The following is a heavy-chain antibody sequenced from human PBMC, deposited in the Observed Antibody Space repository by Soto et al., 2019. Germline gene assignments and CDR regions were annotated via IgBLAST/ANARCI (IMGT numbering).Heavy chain of an antibody. D-gene: IGHD3-3*01. V-gene: IGHV4-31*03. CDR2: IYYSGST. CDR3: ARVITILSNWFDP. Sequence: SETLSLTCTVSGGSISSGGYYWGWIRQHPGKGLEWIGYIYYSGSTYYNPSLKSRVTISVDTSKNQFSLKLSSVTAADTAVYYCARVITILSNWFDPWGQGTLVTVSS. J-gene: IGHJ5*02. CDR1: GGSISSGGYY.